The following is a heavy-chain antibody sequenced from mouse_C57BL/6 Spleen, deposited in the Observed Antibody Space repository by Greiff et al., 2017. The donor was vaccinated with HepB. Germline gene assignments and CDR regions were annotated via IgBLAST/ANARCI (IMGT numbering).Heavy chain of an antibody. D-gene: IGHD2-1*01. CDR3: ATGYYGKYAWFAY. V-gene: IGHV1-82*01. CDR2: INPGDGDT. Sequence: VQLQQSGPELVKPGASVKISCKASGYAFSSSWMNWVKQRPGKGLEWIGRINPGDGDTNYNGKFKGKATLTAAKSSSTAYMYLSSLTSEDSAVSFCATGYYGKYAWFAYWGQATLVTVSS. CDR1: GYAFSSSW. J-gene: IGHJ3*01.